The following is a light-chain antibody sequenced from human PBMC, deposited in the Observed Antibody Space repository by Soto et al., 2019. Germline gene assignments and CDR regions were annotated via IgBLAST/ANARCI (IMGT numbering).Light chain of an antibody. CDR2: DVS. V-gene: IGLV2-14*01. CDR1: SSDVGGYNY. CDR3: NSYTSRSSSTYV. J-gene: IGLJ1*01. Sequence: QSVLTQPASVSGSPGQSITISCTGTSSDVGGYNYVSWYQQHPGKAPKLMIYDVSNRPSGVSNRFSGSKSGNTASLTISGLQAEDEADYYCNSYTSRSSSTYVFGTGTKFTVL.